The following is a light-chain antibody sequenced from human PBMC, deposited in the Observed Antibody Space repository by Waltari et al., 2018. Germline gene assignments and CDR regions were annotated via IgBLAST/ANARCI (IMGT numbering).Light chain of an antibody. CDR2: ADN. Sequence: NFMLTQPHSVSESPGTTVTISCTRSSGSIASSYVQWFQQRPGSSPTTVIFADNQRPSGVPDRFSGSIDSSSNSASLTISGLQTEDEADYYCQSYDSSYPAVFGGGTQLTVL. CDR3: QSYDSSYPAV. V-gene: IGLV6-57*01. J-gene: IGLJ7*01. CDR1: SGSIASSY.